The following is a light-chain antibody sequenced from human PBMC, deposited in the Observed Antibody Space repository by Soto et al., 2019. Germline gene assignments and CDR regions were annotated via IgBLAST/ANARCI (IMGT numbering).Light chain of an antibody. CDR3: AAWDDSLKGHV. CDR2: TTN. CDR1: SSNIGTSS. V-gene: IGLV1-44*01. Sequence: QSVLTQPHSASGTPGQRVTISCSGSSSNIGTSSVHWFQQLPGTAPKLLISTTNQRPSGVPERFSGSKSGTSASLAISGLQSEDEADYYCAAWDDSLKGHVFVTGTKVTVL. J-gene: IGLJ1*01.